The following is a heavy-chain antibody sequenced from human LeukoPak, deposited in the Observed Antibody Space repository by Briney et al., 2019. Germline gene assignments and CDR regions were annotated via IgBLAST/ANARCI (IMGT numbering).Heavy chain of an antibody. CDR1: GFTFSGSA. CDR2: IDKKDNLYAT. CDR3: TRDRGTYNWFDP. J-gene: IGHJ5*02. D-gene: IGHD2-15*01. V-gene: IGHV3-73*01. Sequence: PGGSLRLSCVASGFTFSGSAVHWVRQSFGKGLEWVGHIDKKDNLYATAYAESVKGRFTISRDDSKDTAFLHMDSLKTEDTALYYCTRDRGTYNWFDPWGQGTLVTVSS.